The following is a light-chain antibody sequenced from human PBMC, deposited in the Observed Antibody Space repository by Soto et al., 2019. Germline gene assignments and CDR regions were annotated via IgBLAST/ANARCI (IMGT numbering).Light chain of an antibody. Sequence: EIVMTQSPATLSVSPGERATLSCRASQSVSSNLAWYQQNPGQAPRLLIYGASTRATGIPARFSGSGSGTEFTLTISSLQSEDFAVYYCQQYNNWFLTFGGGTKVEIK. CDR1: QSVSSN. J-gene: IGKJ4*01. CDR2: GAS. CDR3: QQYNNWFLT. V-gene: IGKV3-15*01.